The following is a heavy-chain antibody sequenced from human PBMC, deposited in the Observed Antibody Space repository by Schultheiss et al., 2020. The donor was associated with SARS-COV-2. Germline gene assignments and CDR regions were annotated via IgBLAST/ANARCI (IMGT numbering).Heavy chain of an antibody. J-gene: IGHJ4*02. CDR1: GFTFSSYD. CDR3: AKEPYSTMIEVDSDY. Sequence: GESLKISCAASGFTFSSYDMHWVRQATGKGLEWVSAIGTAGDPYYPGSVKGRFTISRENAKNTLYLQMNSLRAEDTAVYHCAKEPYSTMIEVDSDYWGQGTLVTVSS. V-gene: IGHV3-13*05. D-gene: IGHD3-22*01. CDR2: IGTAGDP.